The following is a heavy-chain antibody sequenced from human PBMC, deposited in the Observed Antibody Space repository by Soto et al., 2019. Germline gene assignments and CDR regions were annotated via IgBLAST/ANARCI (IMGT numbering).Heavy chain of an antibody. J-gene: IGHJ4*02. CDR2: IGSDGRRD. CDR1: GFTFGRHG. D-gene: IGHD4-17*01. V-gene: IGHV3-33*01. Sequence: QVQLVESGGGVVQPGGSLRLSCAASGFTFGRHGMHWVRQAPGKGLEWVAVIGSDGRRDSYADSVKGRFTISRDNGQNTLYLQMNSLRAEDTAVYYCARDDDYGDNGLDYWGQGTLVTLSS. CDR3: ARDDDYGDNGLDY.